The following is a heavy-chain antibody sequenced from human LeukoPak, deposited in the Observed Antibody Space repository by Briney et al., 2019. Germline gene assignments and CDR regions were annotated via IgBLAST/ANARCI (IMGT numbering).Heavy chain of an antibody. CDR2: IHYSGST. CDR1: GGSISSGSYY. Sequence: PSQTLSLTCTVSGGSISSGSYYWSWIRQPAGKGLEWIGYIHYSGSTSYNPSLKSRVTTSVNTSKNQFSLNLSSVTAADTAVYYCARAFWGSAIDYWGQGTLVTVSS. V-gene: IGHV4-61*10. J-gene: IGHJ4*02. CDR3: ARAFWGSAIDY. D-gene: IGHD3-16*01.